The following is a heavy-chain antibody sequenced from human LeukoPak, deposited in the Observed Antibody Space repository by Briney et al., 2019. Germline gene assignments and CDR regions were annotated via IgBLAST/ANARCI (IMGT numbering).Heavy chain of an antibody. Sequence: PGGSLRLSCAASGFTFSSYAMGWVRQAPGEGLEWVSSVMGGGITTYYADSMKGRFTISRDNSKDTLFLQINSLRAEDTATYYCAKASTRDSGYYFDSWGQGTLVTVSS. CDR3: AKASTRDSGYYFDS. CDR2: VMGGGITT. J-gene: IGHJ4*02. V-gene: IGHV3-23*01. CDR1: GFTFSSYA. D-gene: IGHD3-22*01.